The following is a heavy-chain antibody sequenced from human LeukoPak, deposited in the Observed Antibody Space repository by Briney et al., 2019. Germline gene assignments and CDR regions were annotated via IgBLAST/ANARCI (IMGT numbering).Heavy chain of an antibody. V-gene: IGHV4-59*08. CDR2: IYYSGST. Sequence: SETLSLTCTVSGGSISSYYWSWIRQPPGKGLGWIAYIYYSGSTNYNPSLKSRVTISVDTSKNQFSLKLSSVTAADTAVYYCARYCSGGSCYSFVGGAFDIWGQGTMVTVSS. CDR3: ARYCSGGSCYSFVGGAFDI. CDR1: GGSISSYY. J-gene: IGHJ3*02. D-gene: IGHD2-15*01.